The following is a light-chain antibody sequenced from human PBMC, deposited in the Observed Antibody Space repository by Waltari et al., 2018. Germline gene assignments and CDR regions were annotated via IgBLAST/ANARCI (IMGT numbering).Light chain of an antibody. J-gene: IGLJ3*02. Sequence: QSALTQPASVSASPGQSMTISCTGTSSDVGNYILVSWYQQHPGKAPKLMIYEDTKRPAGLSNRCAGSKSGNTSSLTISGLQADDEADYFCSSYAGSSTFVFGGGTKLTVL. CDR2: EDT. CDR3: SSYAGSSTFV. V-gene: IGLV2-23*01. CDR1: SSDVGNYIL.